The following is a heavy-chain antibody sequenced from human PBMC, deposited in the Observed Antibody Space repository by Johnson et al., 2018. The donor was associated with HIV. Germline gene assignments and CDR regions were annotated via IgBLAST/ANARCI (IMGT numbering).Heavy chain of an antibody. D-gene: IGHD3-9*01. CDR3: AKRKGLYYDIKRGAFDI. J-gene: IGHJ3*02. Sequence: VQLVESGGGLVQPGGSLRLSCAASGFTFSSYAMSWVRQAPGKGLAWVPVISGSGGTTYYVDSVKGRLTIYRDNSKNTLYLQMNSLRAEDTAVYYCAKRKGLYYDIKRGAFDIWGQGTMVTVSS. CDR2: ISGSGGTT. CDR1: GFTFSSYA. V-gene: IGHV3-23*04.